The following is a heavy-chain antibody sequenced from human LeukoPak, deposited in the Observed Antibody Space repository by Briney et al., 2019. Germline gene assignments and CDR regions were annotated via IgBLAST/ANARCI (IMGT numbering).Heavy chain of an antibody. CDR1: GFPFSSYW. J-gene: IGHJ3*02. Sequence: GGSLRLSCAASGFPFSSYWMSWVRQAPGKGLEWVANIKQDGGEKFYVDSVRGRFTVSRDNAKNSLYLQMNSLRAEDTAVYYCAREGDADAFDIWGQGTMVTVSS. CDR3: AREGDADAFDI. CDR2: IKQDGGEK. V-gene: IGHV3-7*01. D-gene: IGHD2-21*02.